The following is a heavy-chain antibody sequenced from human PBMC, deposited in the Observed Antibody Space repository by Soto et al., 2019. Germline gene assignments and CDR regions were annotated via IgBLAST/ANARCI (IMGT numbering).Heavy chain of an antibody. D-gene: IGHD5-18*01. CDR2: IYYSGST. Sequence: SESLSLTCTVSGGSISSYYWSWIRQPPGKGLEWIGYIYYSGSTNYNPSLKSRVTISVDTSKNQFSLKLSSVTAADTAVYYCARGEIQLSLNYYYYGMDVWGQGTTVTVS. CDR3: ARGEIQLSLNYYYYGMDV. V-gene: IGHV4-59*01. CDR1: GGSISSYY. J-gene: IGHJ6*02.